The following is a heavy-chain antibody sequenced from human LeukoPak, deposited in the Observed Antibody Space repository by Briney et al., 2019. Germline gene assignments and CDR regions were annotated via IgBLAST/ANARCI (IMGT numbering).Heavy chain of an antibody. D-gene: IGHD1-26*01. J-gene: IGHJ4*02. CDR3: AKARWEPNFDY. CDR2: INENGDIA. V-gene: IGHV3-43*02. CDR1: GFTFDDYA. Sequence: GGSLRLSCAASGFTFDDYAMHWVRQGPGKSLEWVSLINENGDIAYYGDSVRGRFTVSRDNAKNSLYLQMSSLTTEDTALYYCAKARWEPNFDYWGQGTLVTVSS.